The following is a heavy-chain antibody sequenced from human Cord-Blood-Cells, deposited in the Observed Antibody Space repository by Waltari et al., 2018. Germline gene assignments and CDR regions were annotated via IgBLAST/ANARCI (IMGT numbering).Heavy chain of an antibody. J-gene: IGHJ4*02. Sequence: QVQLQESGPGLVRPSETLSLTCTASGGSISSYYWSWIPQPPGKGLEWIGYIYYSGSPNYNPSLKSRVTISVDTSKNQFSLKLSSVTAADTAVYYCARDVFRGGSYFDYWGQGTLVTVSS. D-gene: IGHD1-26*01. V-gene: IGHV4-59*01. CDR2: IYYSGSP. CDR1: GGSISSYY. CDR3: ARDVFRGGSYFDY.